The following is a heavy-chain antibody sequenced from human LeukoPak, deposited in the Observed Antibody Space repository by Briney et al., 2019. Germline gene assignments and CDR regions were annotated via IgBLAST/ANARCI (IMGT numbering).Heavy chain of an antibody. CDR2: ISSSGSTI. Sequence: PGGSLRLSCAAPGFTFSDYYMSWIRQAPGKGLEWVSYISSSGSTIYYADSVKGRFTISRDNAKNSMYLQMNSLRAEDTAVYYCARDLVSRDGYNLDCWGQGTLVTVSS. CDR1: GFTFSDYY. CDR3: ARDLVSRDGYNLDC. D-gene: IGHD5-24*01. V-gene: IGHV3-11*04. J-gene: IGHJ4*02.